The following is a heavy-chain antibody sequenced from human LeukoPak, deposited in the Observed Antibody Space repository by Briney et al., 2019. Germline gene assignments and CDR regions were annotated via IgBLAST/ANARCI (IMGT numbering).Heavy chain of an antibody. V-gene: IGHV1-2*02. CDR1: GYTFTSYG. D-gene: IGHD3-22*01. CDR2: VNPHTGET. J-gene: IGHJ4*02. Sequence: ASVKVSCKASGYTFTSYGISWVRQAPGQGLEWMGWVNPHTGETHYAPKFQGRVTMTRDTSINTAYMELTRLTSDDTAVFYCARESPGSGYNFDYWGQGTLVTVSS. CDR3: ARESPGSGYNFDY.